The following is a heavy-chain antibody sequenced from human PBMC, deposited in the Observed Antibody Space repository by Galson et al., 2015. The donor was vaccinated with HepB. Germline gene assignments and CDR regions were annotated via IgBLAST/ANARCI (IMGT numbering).Heavy chain of an antibody. Sequence: SLRLSCAAPGFNFRRYYMYWVRQAPGKGLVWVSRINPDGSTTIYADSVRGRFTISRDNAKNTLYLQMNSLRAEDTALYYCASLGGGYNMDVWGQGTTVTVSS. CDR1: GFNFRRYY. CDR3: ASLGGGYNMDV. V-gene: IGHV3-74*01. D-gene: IGHD1-1*01. J-gene: IGHJ6*02. CDR2: INPDGSTT.